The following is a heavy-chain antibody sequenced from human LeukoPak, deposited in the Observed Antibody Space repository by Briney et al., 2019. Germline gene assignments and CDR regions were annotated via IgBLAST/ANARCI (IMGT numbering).Heavy chain of an antibody. J-gene: IGHJ5*02. V-gene: IGHV3-13*01. CDR3: ARAVAGTHWFDP. Sequence: GGSLRLSCAASGFTLSNYDMHWVRQATGKGLEWVSGIDIPGNTYYPDSVKGRFTMSRESAKNSLYLQVNSLRAGDTAVYYCARAVAGTHWFDPWGQGTLVTVSS. CDR2: IDIPGNT. D-gene: IGHD6-19*01. CDR1: GFTLSNYD.